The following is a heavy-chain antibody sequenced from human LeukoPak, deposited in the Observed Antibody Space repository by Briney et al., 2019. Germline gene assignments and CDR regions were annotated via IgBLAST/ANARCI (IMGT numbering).Heavy chain of an antibody. CDR3: VRGTIGWNGMDV. CDR2: INSDGGYT. Sequence: GGSLRLSCAASGFTFSTYWMHWVRQGPGKGLVWGSHINSDGGYTKYADSVRGRFTISRDNTKNTLYLHMNSLRAEDTAVYHCVRGTIGWNGMDVWGQGTTVTASS. J-gene: IGHJ6*01. CDR1: GFTFSTYW. V-gene: IGHV3-74*01. D-gene: IGHD6-19*01.